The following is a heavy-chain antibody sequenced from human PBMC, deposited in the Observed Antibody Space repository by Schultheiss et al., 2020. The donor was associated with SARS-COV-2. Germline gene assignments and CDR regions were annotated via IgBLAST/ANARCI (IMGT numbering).Heavy chain of an antibody. CDR1: GGSFSGYY. J-gene: IGHJ5*02. V-gene: IGHV4-34*01. Sequence: SETLSLTCAVYGGSFSGYYWSWIRQPPGKGLEWIGEINHSGSTNYNPSLKSRVTISVDTSKNQFSLKLSSVTAADTAVYYCARGGIAAVGVGWFDPWGQGTLVTVSS. D-gene: IGHD6-13*01. CDR2: INHSGST. CDR3: ARGGIAAVGVGWFDP.